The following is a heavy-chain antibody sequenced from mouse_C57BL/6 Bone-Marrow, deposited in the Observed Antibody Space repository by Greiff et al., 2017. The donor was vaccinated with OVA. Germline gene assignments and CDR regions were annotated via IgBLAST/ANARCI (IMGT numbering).Heavy chain of an antibody. CDR1: GYTFTSYW. D-gene: IGHD1-1*01. CDR2: IYPGSGST. CDR3: ARWNYYGSSSSWCFDV. Sequence: QVQLQQPGAELVKPGASVKMSCKASGYTFTSYWITWVKQRPGQGLEWIGDIYPGSGSTNYNEKFKSKATLTVDTSSSTAYMQLSSLTSEDSAVYYCARWNYYGSSSSWCFDVWGTGTTVTVSS. V-gene: IGHV1-55*01. J-gene: IGHJ1*03.